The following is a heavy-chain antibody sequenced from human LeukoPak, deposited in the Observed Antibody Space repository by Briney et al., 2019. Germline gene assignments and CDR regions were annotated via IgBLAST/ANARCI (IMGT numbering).Heavy chain of an antibody. CDR3: ARHGELGDSFDI. V-gene: IGHV4-39*01. D-gene: IGHD1-7*01. CDR2: IYPSGGT. CDR1: GGSISSGYYY. J-gene: IGHJ3*02. Sequence: SATLSLTCTVSGGSISSGYYYWGCIRQPPGKGLEWVGSIYPSGGTYYNPSLKSRITISVDTSKNQFSLKLRSVTAADTAVYYCARHGELGDSFDIWGQGTRVTVSS.